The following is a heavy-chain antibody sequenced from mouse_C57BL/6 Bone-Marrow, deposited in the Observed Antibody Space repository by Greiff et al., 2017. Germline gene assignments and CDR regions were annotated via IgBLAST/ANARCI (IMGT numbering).Heavy chain of an antibody. CDR3: ARGAMDY. J-gene: IGHJ4*01. CDR2: IDPSDSET. V-gene: IGHV1-52*01. Sequence: QVQLQQPGAELVRPGSSVKLSCKASGYTFTSYWMHWVKQRPIQGLEWIGNIDPSDSETHYNQKFQDKDTLTVDKSSSTAYMQLSSLTSEDSAVYYCARGAMDYWGQGTSVTVSS. CDR1: GYTFTSYW.